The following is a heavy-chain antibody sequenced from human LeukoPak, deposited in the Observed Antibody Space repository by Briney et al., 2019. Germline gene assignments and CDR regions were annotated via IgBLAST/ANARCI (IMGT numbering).Heavy chain of an antibody. Sequence: PGGSLRLSCAASGFTFSSYSMNWVRQAPGKGLEWVSSISSSSSYIYYADSVKGRFTISRDNAKNSLYLQMNSLRAEDTAVYYCAREIAAADSHFDCWGQGTLVTVSS. V-gene: IGHV3-21*01. CDR1: GFTFSSYS. J-gene: IGHJ4*02. D-gene: IGHD6-13*01. CDR3: AREIAAADSHFDC. CDR2: ISSSSSYI.